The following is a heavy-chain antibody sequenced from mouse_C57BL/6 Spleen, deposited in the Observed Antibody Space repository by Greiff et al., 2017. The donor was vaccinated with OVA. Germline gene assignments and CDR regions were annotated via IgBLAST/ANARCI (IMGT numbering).Heavy chain of an antibody. CDR2: ISSGGSYT. CDR3: ARHPLGNYGNWYVDV. D-gene: IGHD2-1*01. CDR1: GFTFSSYG. J-gene: IGHJ1*03. Sequence: EVKVVESGGDLVKPGGSLKLSCAASGFTFSSYGMSWVRQTPDKRLEWVATISSGGSYTYYPDSVKGRFTISRDNAKNTLYLQMSSLKSEDTAMYYCARHPLGNYGNWYVDVWGTGTTVTVSS. V-gene: IGHV5-6*01.